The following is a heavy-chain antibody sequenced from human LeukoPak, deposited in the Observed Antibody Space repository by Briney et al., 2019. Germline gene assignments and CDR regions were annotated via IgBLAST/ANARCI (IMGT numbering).Heavy chain of an antibody. CDR3: ARGGGGFDY. Sequence: SQTLSLTCAISGDSVSSNSAAWDWVRQSPSTGLEWLGRTYYRSKWYNDYAVSVKSQIAINPDTSKNQFSLQLNSVTPEDTAVYYCARGGGGFDYWGQGTLVTVAS. D-gene: IGHD3-16*01. J-gene: IGHJ4*02. CDR2: TYYRSKWYN. CDR1: GDSVSSNSAA. V-gene: IGHV6-1*01.